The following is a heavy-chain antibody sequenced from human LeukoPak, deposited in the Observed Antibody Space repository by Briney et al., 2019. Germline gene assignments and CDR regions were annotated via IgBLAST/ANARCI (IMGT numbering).Heavy chain of an antibody. J-gene: IGHJ6*02. D-gene: IGHD7-27*01. Sequence: SETLSPTCAVYGGSFSGYYWSWIRQPPGKGLEWIGEINHSGSTNYNPSLKSRVTISVDTSKNQFSLKLSSVTAADTAVYYCARVFSLGRPVYYYYYGMDVWGQGTTVTVPS. CDR1: GGSFSGYY. CDR2: INHSGST. V-gene: IGHV4-34*01. CDR3: ARVFSLGRPVYYYYYGMDV.